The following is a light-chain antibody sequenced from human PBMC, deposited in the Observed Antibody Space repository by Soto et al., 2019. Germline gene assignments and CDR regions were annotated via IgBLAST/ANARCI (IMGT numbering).Light chain of an antibody. J-gene: IGKJ1*01. CDR1: QSISSW. V-gene: IGKV1-5*01. Sequence: DIQMTQSASTVSASVGDRVTITCRASQSISSWLAWYQQKPGKAPKLLIYDASSLESGVPSRFSGSGSGTEFTLTISSLQPEDFATYYCQQLNSYRTFGQGTKVDNK. CDR3: QQLNSYRT. CDR2: DAS.